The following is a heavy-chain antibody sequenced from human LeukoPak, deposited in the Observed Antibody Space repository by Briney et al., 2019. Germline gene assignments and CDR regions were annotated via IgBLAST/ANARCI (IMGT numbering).Heavy chain of an antibody. J-gene: IGHJ6*03. Sequence: SETLSLTCTVSGGSISSYYWSWIRQPPGKGLEWIGYIYYSGSTNYNPSLKSRVTISVDTSKNQFSLKLSSVTAADTAVYYCARGELSGSYHARYYYMDVWGKGTTVTVSS. CDR2: IYYSGST. CDR3: ARGELSGSYHARYYYMDV. D-gene: IGHD3-10*01. CDR1: GGSISSYY. V-gene: IGHV4-59*01.